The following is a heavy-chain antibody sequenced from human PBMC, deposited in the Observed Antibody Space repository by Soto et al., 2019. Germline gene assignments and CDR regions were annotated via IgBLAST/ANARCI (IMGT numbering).Heavy chain of an antibody. D-gene: IGHD3-3*01. J-gene: IGHJ6*03. V-gene: IGHV3-23*01. Sequence: GGSLRLSCAASGFTFSSFAMSWVRQAPGKGLEWVSAISGSGGSTYYADSVKGRFTISRDNSKNTLYLQMNSLRAEDTAVYYCAKGANYDFWSAYDYYYYMDVWGKGTTVTVPS. CDR3: AKGANYDFWSAYDYYYYMDV. CDR1: GFTFSSFA. CDR2: ISGSGGST.